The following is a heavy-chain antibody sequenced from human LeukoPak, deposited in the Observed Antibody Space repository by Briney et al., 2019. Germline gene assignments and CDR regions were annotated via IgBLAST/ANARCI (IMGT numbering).Heavy chain of an antibody. CDR2: IIPTFGTA. CDR1: GGTFSSYA. CDR3: ARAPREYQLLWSAFDI. Sequence: GSSVKVSCKASGGTFSSYAISWVRQAPGQGLEWMGGIIPTFGTANYAQKFQGRVTITADESTSTAYMELSSLRSEDTAVYYCARAPREYQLLWSAFDIWGQGTMVTVPS. V-gene: IGHV1-69*01. D-gene: IGHD2-2*01. J-gene: IGHJ3*02.